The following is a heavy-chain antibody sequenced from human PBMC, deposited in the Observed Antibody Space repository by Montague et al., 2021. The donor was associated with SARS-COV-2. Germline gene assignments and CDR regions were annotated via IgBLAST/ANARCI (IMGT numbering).Heavy chain of an antibody. CDR1: GDSISSFY. CDR2: IYASGGT. D-gene: IGHD2-15*01. CDR3: GRGVVAATPVVDY. Sequence: SDTLSLTCTVSGDSISSFYWNWIRQPAGKELEWIGRIYASGGTNXNPSLKSRVTMSVDTSKNQFSLKLNSVTAADTAVYYCGRGVVAATPVVDYWGRGTLVTVSS. J-gene: IGHJ4*02. V-gene: IGHV4-4*07.